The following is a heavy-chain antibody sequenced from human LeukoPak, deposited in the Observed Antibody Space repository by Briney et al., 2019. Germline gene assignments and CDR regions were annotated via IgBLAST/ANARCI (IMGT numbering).Heavy chain of an antibody. V-gene: IGHV4-61*02. CDR1: GGSISSGSYY. CDR3: ARAGYYDSSGYSYFDY. J-gene: IGHJ4*02. D-gene: IGHD3-22*01. CDR2: IYTSGST. Sequence: SETLSLTCTVSGGSISSGSYYWSWIRQPAGKGLEWIGRIYTSGSTNYNPSLKSRVTISVDTSKNQFSLKLSSVTAADTAVYYCARAGYYDSSGYSYFDYWGQGTLVTVSS.